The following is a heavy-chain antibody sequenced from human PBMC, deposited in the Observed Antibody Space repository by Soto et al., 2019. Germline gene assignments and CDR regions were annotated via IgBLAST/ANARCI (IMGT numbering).Heavy chain of an antibody. J-gene: IGHJ4*02. V-gene: IGHV5-51*01. CDR2: IYPGDSDT. CDR3: ARSAFEWFGEIDY. D-gene: IGHD3-10*01. CDR1: GYSFPSYW. Sequence: GGSLRLSCKGSGYSFPSYWIGWVRQMPGKGLEWMGIIYPGDSDTRYSPSFQGQVTISADKSISTVYLQWSSLKASDTAIYYCARSAFEWFGEIDYWGQGTLVTVSS.